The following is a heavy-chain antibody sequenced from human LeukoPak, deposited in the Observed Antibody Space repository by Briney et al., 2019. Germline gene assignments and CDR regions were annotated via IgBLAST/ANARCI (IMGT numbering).Heavy chain of an antibody. CDR2: IRHDGSIK. D-gene: IGHD3-22*01. Sequence: GGSLRLSCAASGFTFSSYGMHWVRQAPGKGLEWVAFIRHDGSIKYYADSVKGRFTISRDNSKNTLYLQMNSLRAEDTAVYYCAKMGWYYDSSGYYFDYWGQGTLVTVSS. CDR1: GFTFSSYG. J-gene: IGHJ4*02. V-gene: IGHV3-30*02. CDR3: AKMGWYYDSSGYYFDY.